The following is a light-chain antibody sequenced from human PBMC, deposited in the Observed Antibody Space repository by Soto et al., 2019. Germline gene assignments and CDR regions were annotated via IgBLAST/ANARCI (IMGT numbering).Light chain of an antibody. CDR2: DVN. V-gene: IGLV2-11*01. CDR1: SSDVGGYNY. Sequence: QSVLTQPRSVSGSPGQSVTISCTGTSSDVGGYNYVSWYRQHPGKAPKLLIYDVNKWPSGVPDRFSGSKSGNTASLTISGLQAEDEADYYCCSYAGNYRGVFGGGTKLTVL. J-gene: IGLJ3*02. CDR3: CSYAGNYRGV.